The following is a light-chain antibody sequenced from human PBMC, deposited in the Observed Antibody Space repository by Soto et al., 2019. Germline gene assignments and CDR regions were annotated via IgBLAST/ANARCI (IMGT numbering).Light chain of an antibody. CDR3: QHYNSYSEA. CDR1: QSINNL. V-gene: IGKV1-5*01. CDR2: DAS. J-gene: IGKJ1*01. Sequence: DIQMTQSPSTLSASVGDRVTITCRASQSINNLLAWYQQKPGKAPKFLIYDASNLESGVPSRFSGSASGTEFTLTISSLHPDDFATYYCQHYNSYSEAFGQGTKVDI.